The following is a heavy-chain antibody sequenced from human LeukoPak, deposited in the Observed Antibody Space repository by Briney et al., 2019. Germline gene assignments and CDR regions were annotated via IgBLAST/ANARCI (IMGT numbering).Heavy chain of an antibody. J-gene: IGHJ4*02. CDR1: GFTFSDYW. V-gene: IGHV3-7*01. D-gene: IGHD4/OR15-4a*01. CDR2: IEQDGSEK. Sequence: GGSLRLSCTASGFTFSDYWMSWVRQTPGKGLEWVASIEQDGSEKFYVDSVKGRFTISRDNAENSLFLQMNSLRADDTAVYYCARPSVLGPNTDYWGQGTLLTVSS. CDR3: ARPSVLGPNTDY.